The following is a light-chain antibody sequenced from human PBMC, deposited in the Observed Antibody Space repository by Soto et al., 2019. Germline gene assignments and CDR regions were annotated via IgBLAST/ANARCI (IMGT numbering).Light chain of an antibody. V-gene: IGLV1-47*01. CDR1: SSNIGSNY. CDR2: RNN. CDR3: AAWDDSLSGDVV. J-gene: IGLJ2*01. Sequence: QSVLTQPPSASGTPGQRVTISCSGSSSNIGSNYVYWYPQLPGTAPKLLISRNNQRPSGVPDRFSGSKSGTSASLAISGLRSEDEADYYCAAWDDSLSGDVVFGGGTKLTV.